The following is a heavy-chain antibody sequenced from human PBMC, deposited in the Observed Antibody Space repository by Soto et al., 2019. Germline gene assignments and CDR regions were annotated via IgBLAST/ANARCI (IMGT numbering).Heavy chain of an antibody. Sequence: GASVKVSCKASGGTFRTAAISWVRQAPGQGLEWLGGIMPVFRTPDYAQKFQGRVTITADESTSTAYMELSGLRSEDTAVYYCARGYTFPFDPWGQGTLVTVSS. CDR3: ARGYTFPFDP. D-gene: IGHD1-26*01. CDR1: GGTFRTAA. J-gene: IGHJ5*02. V-gene: IGHV1-69*13. CDR2: IMPVFRTP.